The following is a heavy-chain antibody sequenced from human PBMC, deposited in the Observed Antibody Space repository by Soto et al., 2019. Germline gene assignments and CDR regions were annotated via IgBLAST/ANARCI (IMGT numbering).Heavy chain of an antibody. D-gene: IGHD6-25*01. CDR1: GGPIISSY. CDR2: IYNRGST. J-gene: IGHJ5*02. CDR3: ARPHGGSSGWDNWFDP. V-gene: IGHV4-59*08. Sequence: SETLSLTCTVFGGPIISSYWSWIRQPPGKGLEWIGHIYNRGSTNYNPSLKSRVTISLDMSKNHFSLKLSSVTAADTAVYYCARPHGGSSGWDNWFDPWGQGTLVTVSS.